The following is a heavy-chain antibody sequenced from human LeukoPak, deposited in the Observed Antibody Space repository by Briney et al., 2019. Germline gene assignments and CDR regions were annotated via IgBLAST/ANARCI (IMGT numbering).Heavy chain of an antibody. J-gene: IGHJ4*02. CDR1: GFTFTSYG. D-gene: IGHD6-19*01. V-gene: IGHV3-33*01. Sequence: GGSLRLSCAASGFTFTSYGMHWVRQAPGKGLEWVAVIWYDGRNKYYVDSVKGRFTISRDNSKNTVYLQMNSLRAEDTAVHFCARDLSITVFDYWGQGTLVTVSS. CDR3: ARDLSITVFDY. CDR2: IWYDGRNK.